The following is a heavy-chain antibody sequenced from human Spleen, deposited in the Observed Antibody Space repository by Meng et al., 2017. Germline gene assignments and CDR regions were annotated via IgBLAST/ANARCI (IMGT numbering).Heavy chain of an antibody. D-gene: IGHD1-7*01. V-gene: IGHV1-18*01. CDR2: ISAYNGNT. CDR3: ARVNWNYSNRWFDP. CDR1: GGTFSSYA. Sequence: ASVKVSCKASGGTFSSYAFSWVRQAPGQGLEWMGWISAYNGNTNYAQKLQGRVTMTTDTSTSTAYMELRSLRFEDTAVYYCARVNWNYSNRWFDPWGQGTLVTVSS. J-gene: IGHJ5*02.